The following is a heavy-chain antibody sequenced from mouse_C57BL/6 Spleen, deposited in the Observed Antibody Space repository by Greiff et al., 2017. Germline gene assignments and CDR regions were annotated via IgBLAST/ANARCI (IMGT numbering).Heavy chain of an antibody. CDR3: ARLEWDAAY. CDR1: GYTFTSYW. J-gene: IGHJ3*01. D-gene: IGHD4-1*01. CDR2: IHPNSGST. V-gene: IGHV1-64*01. Sequence: VQLQQPGAELVKPGASVKLSCKASGYTFTSYWMHWVKQRPGQGLEWIGMIHPNSGSTNYNAKFKSKATLTVDKSSSTAYLQLSSLTSEDSAVYYSARLEWDAAYWGEGTLVTVSA.